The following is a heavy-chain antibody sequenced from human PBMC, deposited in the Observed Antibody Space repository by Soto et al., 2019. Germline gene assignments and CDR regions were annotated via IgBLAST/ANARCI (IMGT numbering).Heavy chain of an antibody. CDR3: ARDPTDYYYYMDV. V-gene: IGHV3-21*01. CDR2: ISSSSSYI. CDR1: GFTFSSYS. Sequence: EVQLVESGGGLVKPGGSLRLSCAASGFTFSSYSMNWVRQAPGKGLEWVSSISSSSSYIYYADSVKGRFTISRDNAKNPLQLQMTSLRAEDTAVYSCARDPTDYYYYMDVWGKGTTVTVSS. J-gene: IGHJ6*03. D-gene: IGHD4-4*01.